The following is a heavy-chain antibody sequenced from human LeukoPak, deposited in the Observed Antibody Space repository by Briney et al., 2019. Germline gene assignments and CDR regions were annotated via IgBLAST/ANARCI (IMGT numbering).Heavy chain of an antibody. D-gene: IGHD4-23*01. Sequence: PGGSLRLSCAAAGFTINNYAMFWVRQPPGKGLEWVSAISGSADTTYYADSVKGRFTMSRDNSKNTLYLQMNSLRAEDTALYYCAKDQDYGGTADDPYDVWGQGTMVTVS. CDR3: AKDQDYGGTADDPYDV. CDR1: GFTINNYA. J-gene: IGHJ3*01. CDR2: ISGSADTT. V-gene: IGHV3-23*01.